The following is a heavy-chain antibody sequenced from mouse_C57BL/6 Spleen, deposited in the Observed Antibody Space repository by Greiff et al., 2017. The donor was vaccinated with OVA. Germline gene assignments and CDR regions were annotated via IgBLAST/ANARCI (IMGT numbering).Heavy chain of an antibody. CDR1: GFTFSDYG. CDR2: ISSGSSTI. J-gene: IGHJ4*01. CDR3: ARREDYDYYAMDY. Sequence: EVHLVESGGGLVKPGRSLKLSCAASGFTFSDYGMHWVRQPPEKGLEWVAYISSGSSTIYYADTVKGRFTISRDNAKNTLFLQMASLRSEDTAMYYCARREDYDYYAMDYWGQRTSVPVSS. V-gene: IGHV5-17*01. D-gene: IGHD2-4*01.